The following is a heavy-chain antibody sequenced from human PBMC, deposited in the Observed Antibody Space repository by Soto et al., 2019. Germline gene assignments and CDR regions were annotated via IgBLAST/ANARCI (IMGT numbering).Heavy chain of an antibody. J-gene: IGHJ6*02. CDR3: ARGGYDFWSGYPRRAYGMDV. CDR2: INHSGST. Sequence: SETLSLTCAVYGGSFSGYYWSWIRQPPGKXLEWIGEINHSGSTNYNPSLKSRVTIPVDTSKNQFSLKLSSVTAADTAVYYCARGGYDFWSGYPRRAYGMDVWGQGTTVTVSS. CDR1: GGSFSGYY. D-gene: IGHD3-3*01. V-gene: IGHV4-34*01.